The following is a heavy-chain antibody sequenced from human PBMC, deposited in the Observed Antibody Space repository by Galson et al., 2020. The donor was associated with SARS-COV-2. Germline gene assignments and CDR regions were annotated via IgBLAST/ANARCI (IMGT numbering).Heavy chain of an antibody. V-gene: IGHV3-53*01. D-gene: IGHD3-22*01. CDR1: GFTVSSNY. CDR3: ARVDRSGYFNWFDP. Sequence: GGSLRLSCAASGFTVSSNYMSWVRQAPGKGLEWVSVIYSGGSTYYADSVKGRFTISRDNSKNTLYLQMNSLRAEDTAVYYCARVDRSGYFNWFDPWGQGTLVTVSS. CDR2: IYSGGST. J-gene: IGHJ5*02.